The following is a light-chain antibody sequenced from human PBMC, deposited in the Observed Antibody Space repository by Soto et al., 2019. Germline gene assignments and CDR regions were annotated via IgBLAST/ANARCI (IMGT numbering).Light chain of an antibody. CDR3: VAWDDSLNSWV. Sequence: QSVLTQPPSASGTPGQRVTISCSGSSSNIGRNYVYWCQQFPGTAPKVLIYRNKQRPSGVPDRFSGSKSGTSASLAVGGLRSEDEADYYCVAWDDSLNSWVFGGGTKLTVL. J-gene: IGLJ3*02. CDR2: RNK. V-gene: IGLV1-47*01. CDR1: SSNIGRNY.